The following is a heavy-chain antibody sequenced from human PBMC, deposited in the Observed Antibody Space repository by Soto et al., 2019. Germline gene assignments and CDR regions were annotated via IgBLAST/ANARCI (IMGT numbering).Heavy chain of an antibody. CDR2: IIPLCGTP. Sequence: QVQLVQSGAEVRKPGSSLRVSCKSSGATFSTTGISWVRQAPGQGLEWMGGIIPLCGTPKYARKFQGRGSLTADESTNIVYMALNSLRPADAAVYYCARASPVIGGGDTCYLLDSAFDSWGQGSLVIVSS. D-gene: IGHD2-21*02. CDR3: ARASPVIGGGDTCYLLDSAFDS. J-gene: IGHJ5*01. CDR1: GATFSTTG. V-gene: IGHV1-69*01.